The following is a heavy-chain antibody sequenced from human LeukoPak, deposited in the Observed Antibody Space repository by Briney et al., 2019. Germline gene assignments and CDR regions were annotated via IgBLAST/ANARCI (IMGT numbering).Heavy chain of an antibody. CDR3: ARAPVMGASLIAS. Sequence: PGGALRLSCAASGFTFSSYSVNWVRQPPGKGLECVSSISGSSSYIYYADSVKGRFTISRDNGKNSVFLKMNSLRVEDKAVYYCARAPVMGASLIASWGQGTLVTVSS. D-gene: IGHD1-26*01. J-gene: IGHJ4*02. CDR2: ISGSSSYI. V-gene: IGHV3-21*01. CDR1: GFTFSSYS.